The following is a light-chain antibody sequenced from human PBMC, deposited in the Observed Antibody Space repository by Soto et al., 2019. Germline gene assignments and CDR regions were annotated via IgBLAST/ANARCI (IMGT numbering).Light chain of an antibody. CDR3: RQSYSITT. J-gene: IGKJ1*01. CDR2: AAS. CDR1: QSISSY. V-gene: IGKV1-39*01. Sequence: DIQMTQSPSSLSASVGDRVTITCRASQSISSYLSWYQQKPGKAPKLLIYAASSLQSGVPSRLSGSGSGTDFTLTISSLQPEDFATYYCRQSYSITTFGQGTKVDIK.